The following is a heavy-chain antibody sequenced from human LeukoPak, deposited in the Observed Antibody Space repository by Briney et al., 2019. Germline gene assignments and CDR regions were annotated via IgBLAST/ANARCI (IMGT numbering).Heavy chain of an antibody. CDR3: ARNTKVRGYYFDY. Sequence: GGSLRLSCAASGFTFSSYEMNWVRQAPGKGLEWVSYISSSGSTIYYADSVKGRFTISRDNAKNSLYLQMNSLRAEDTAVYYCARNTKVRGYYFDYWGQGTLVTVSS. CDR1: GFTFSSYE. V-gene: IGHV3-48*03. D-gene: IGHD3-10*01. J-gene: IGHJ4*02. CDR2: ISSSGSTI.